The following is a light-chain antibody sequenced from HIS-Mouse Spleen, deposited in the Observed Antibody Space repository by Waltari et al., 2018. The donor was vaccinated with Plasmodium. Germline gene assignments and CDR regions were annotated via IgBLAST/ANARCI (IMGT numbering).Light chain of an antibody. CDR1: NWGDTY. J-gene: IGLJ2*01. V-gene: IGLV3-1*01. CDR3: QAWDSSTVV. CDR2: QDI. Sequence: SYELTQPPSVSVPPGQTASITCSGDNWGDTYACWYQQKPGQSPVLVNYQDIKRPAGIPDRFSVSNSGNTATLAISWTQAMDEADYYCQAWDSSTVVFGGGTKLTVL.